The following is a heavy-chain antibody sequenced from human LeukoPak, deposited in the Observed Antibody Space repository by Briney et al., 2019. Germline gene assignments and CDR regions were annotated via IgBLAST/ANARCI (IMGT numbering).Heavy chain of an antibody. CDR1: GGTFSSYA. V-gene: IGHV1-69*05. CDR3: ARGWAEYYFDY. CDR2: IIPIFGTA. J-gene: IGHJ4*02. Sequence: SVKVSCKASGGTFSSYAISWVRHAPGQGLEWMGGIIPIFGTANYAQKFQGRVTITTDESTSTAYMELSCLRSEDTAVYYCARGWAEYYFDYWGQGTLVTVSS. D-gene: IGHD6-13*01.